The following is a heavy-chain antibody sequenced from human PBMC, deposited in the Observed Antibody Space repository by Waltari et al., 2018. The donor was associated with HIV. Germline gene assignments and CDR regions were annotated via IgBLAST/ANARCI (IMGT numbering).Heavy chain of an antibody. J-gene: IGHJ6*02. V-gene: IGHV1-2*02. CDR3: ARTITMIVVLIAWGYGMDV. D-gene: IGHD3-22*01. Sequence: QVQLVQSGAEVKKPGTSVKVSCKASRYTFTGYYMHWVRQAPGQGLEWMGWSNPNGGGRKYAEEVQDRVTMTRDTSISTAYMGLSRLRSDDTAVYYCARTITMIVVLIAWGYGMDVWGQGTTVTVSS. CDR2: SNPNGGGR. CDR1: RYTFTGYY.